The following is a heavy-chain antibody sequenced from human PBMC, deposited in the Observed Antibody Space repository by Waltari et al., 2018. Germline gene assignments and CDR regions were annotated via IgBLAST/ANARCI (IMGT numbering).Heavy chain of an antibody. D-gene: IGHD4-4*01. Sequence: EVQLVESGVGLVQPGGSLRRSCAASGCTFSTNWMSWVRQAPGKGLEWVANINQDGGDKDYVDSVKGRFTISRDNAKNSLYLQMNSLRAEDTAVYYCARNYDGYLDQGTLVTVSS. CDR1: GCTFSTNW. CDR3: ARNYDGY. V-gene: IGHV3-7*01. J-gene: IGHJ4*02. CDR2: INQDGGDK.